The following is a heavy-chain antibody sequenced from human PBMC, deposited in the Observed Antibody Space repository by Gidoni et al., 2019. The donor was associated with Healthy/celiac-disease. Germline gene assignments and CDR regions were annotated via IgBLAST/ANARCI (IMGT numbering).Heavy chain of an antibody. CDR2: ISAYNGNT. V-gene: IGHV1-18*04. CDR1: GYTFTSYG. Sequence: QVQLVQSGAEVKKPGASVKVSCKASGYTFTSYGIRWVRQAPGQGLEWMGWISAYNGNTNYAQKLQGRVTMTTDTSTSTAYMELRSLRSDDTAVYYCARDTSSVNYYYYGMDVWGQGTTVTVSS. D-gene: IGHD3-3*01. J-gene: IGHJ6*02. CDR3: ARDTSSVNYYYYGMDV.